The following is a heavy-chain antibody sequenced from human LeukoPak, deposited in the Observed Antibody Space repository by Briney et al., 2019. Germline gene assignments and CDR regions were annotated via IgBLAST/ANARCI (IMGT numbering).Heavy chain of an antibody. Sequence: SETLSLTCTVSGGSVSSGSYYWSWIRQPPGKGLEWIGYIYYSGSTNYNPSLKSRVTISVDTSKNQFSLKPSSVTAADTAVYYCAARYSTLKYYFDYWGQGTLVTVSS. J-gene: IGHJ4*02. V-gene: IGHV4-61*01. CDR1: GGSVSSGSYY. D-gene: IGHD4-11*01. CDR3: AARYSTLKYYFDY. CDR2: IYYSGST.